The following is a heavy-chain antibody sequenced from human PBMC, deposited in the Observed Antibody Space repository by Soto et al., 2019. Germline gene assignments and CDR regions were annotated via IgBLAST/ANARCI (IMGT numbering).Heavy chain of an antibody. V-gene: IGHV1-3*04. D-gene: IGHD6-13*01. CDR3: ARDSLAVWKLVRNWFDP. Sequence: ASVKVSCKGSGYTFTNFAIHWVRQAPGQGLEWMGWINTDNGNTEYSQELQDRVTMTTDTSASTAYMELRSLRSDDTAVYYCARDSLAVWKLVRNWFDPWGQGTLVTVS. J-gene: IGHJ5*02. CDR2: INTDNGNT. CDR1: GYTFTNFA.